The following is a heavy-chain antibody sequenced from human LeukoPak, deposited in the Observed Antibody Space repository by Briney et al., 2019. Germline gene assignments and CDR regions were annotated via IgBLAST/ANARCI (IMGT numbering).Heavy chain of an antibody. CDR3: ARVTIFGVVDYYYYYGMDV. Sequence: SETLSLTCTVSGGSVSSGSYYWSWIRQPPGKGLEWIGYIYYSGSTNYNPSLKSRVTISVDTSKNQFSLKLSSVTVADTAVYYCARVTIFGVVDYYYYYGMDVWGQGTTVTVSS. CDR1: GGSVSSGSYY. D-gene: IGHD3-3*01. V-gene: IGHV4-61*01. J-gene: IGHJ6*02. CDR2: IYYSGST.